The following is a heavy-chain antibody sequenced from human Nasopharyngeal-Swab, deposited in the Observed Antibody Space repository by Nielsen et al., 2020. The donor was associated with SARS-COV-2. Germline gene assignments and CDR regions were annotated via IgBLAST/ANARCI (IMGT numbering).Heavy chain of an antibody. V-gene: IGHV4-34*01. CDR1: GGSFSGYY. CDR2: INHSGST. D-gene: IGHD2-2*01. CDR3: ARWASAAWQNGFDP. J-gene: IGHJ5*02. Sequence: SETLSLTCAVYGGSFSGYYWSWIRQPPGKGLEWIGEINHSGSTNYNPSLKRRVTISVDTSKNQFSLKLSSVTAADTAVYYCARWASAAWQNGFDPWGQGTLVTVSS.